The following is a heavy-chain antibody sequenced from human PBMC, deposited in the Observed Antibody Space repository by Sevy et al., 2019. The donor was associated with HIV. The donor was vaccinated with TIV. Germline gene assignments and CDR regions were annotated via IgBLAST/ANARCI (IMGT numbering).Heavy chain of an antibody. V-gene: IGHV3-11*01. CDR1: GFTFSDYY. D-gene: IGHD4-17*01. J-gene: IGHJ6*02. CDR2: ISGSDNTI. CDR3: ARDHVKDGDLGDYYYFAMDV. Sequence: GGSLRLSCVASGFTFSDYYMSWIRQAPGKGLEWLSYISGSDNTIYYADSVKGRFTISKDNAKSSRYLKMNSLRADDTAVDFCARDHVKDGDLGDYYYFAMDVWGRGTSVTVSS.